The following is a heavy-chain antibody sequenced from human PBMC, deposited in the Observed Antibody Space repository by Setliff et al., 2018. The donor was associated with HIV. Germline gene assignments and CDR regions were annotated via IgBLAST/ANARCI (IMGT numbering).Heavy chain of an antibody. CDR2: ISAYNGNT. CDR3: ARESGSYYRDLDY. J-gene: IGHJ4*02. V-gene: IGHV1-18*01. Sequence: ASVKVSCKASGYTFISYDINWVRQAPGQGLEWMGWISAYNGNTRYAQKLQGRVTMTTDASTSTAYMELRSLRSDDTAMYYCARESGSYYRDLDYWGQGTLVTVSS. CDR1: GYTFISYD. D-gene: IGHD1-26*01.